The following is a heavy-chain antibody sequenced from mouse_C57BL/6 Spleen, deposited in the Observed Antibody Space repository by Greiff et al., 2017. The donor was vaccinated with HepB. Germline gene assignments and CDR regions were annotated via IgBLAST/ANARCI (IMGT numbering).Heavy chain of an antibody. CDR3: TRRDYDYYAMDY. J-gene: IGHJ4*01. CDR2: IDPETGGT. CDR1: GYTFTDYE. V-gene: IGHV1-15*01. D-gene: IGHD1-1*02. Sequence: QVQLQQSGAELVRPGASVTLSCKASGYTFTDYEMHWVKQTPVHGLEWIGAIDPETGGTAYNQKFKGKAILTADKSSSTAYMELRSLTSEDSAVYYCTRRDYDYYAMDYWGQGTSVTVSS.